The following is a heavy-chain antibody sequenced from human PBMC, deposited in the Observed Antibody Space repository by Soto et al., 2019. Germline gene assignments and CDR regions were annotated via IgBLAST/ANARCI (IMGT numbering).Heavy chain of an antibody. CDR1: CYTFTSYG. J-gene: IGHJ4*02. V-gene: IGHV1-18*01. D-gene: IGHD6-13*01. Sequence: GASVKVSCKASCYTFTSYGISWVRQAPGQGLEWMGWISAYSCNTKYSQKFQGRVTITRDTSASTAYMELSSLRSEDTAVYYCASGKQLVLAWGRFDYWGQGTLVTVSS. CDR2: ISAYSCNT. CDR3: ASGKQLVLAWGRFDY.